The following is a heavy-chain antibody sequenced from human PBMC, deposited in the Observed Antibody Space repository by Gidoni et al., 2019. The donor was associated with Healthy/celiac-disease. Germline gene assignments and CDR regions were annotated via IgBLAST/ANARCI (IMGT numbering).Heavy chain of an antibody. Sequence: EVQLVESGGGLVKPGWSLRLSCAASGFTFSSYSMNWVRQAPGKGLEWVSSISSSSSYIYYADSVKGRFTISRDNAKNSLYLQMNSLRAEDTAVYYCARVGYCSGGSCYSGDYYYGMDVWGQGTTVTVSS. V-gene: IGHV3-21*01. CDR1: GFTFSSYS. CDR2: ISSSSSYI. D-gene: IGHD2-15*01. J-gene: IGHJ6*02. CDR3: ARVGYCSGGSCYSGDYYYGMDV.